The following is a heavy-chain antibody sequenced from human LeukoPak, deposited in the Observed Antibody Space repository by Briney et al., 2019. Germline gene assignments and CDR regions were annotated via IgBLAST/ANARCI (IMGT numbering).Heavy chain of an antibody. CDR2: IIPILGIA. Sequence: SVKVSCKASGGTCSSYTISWVRQAPGQGLEWMGRIIPILGIANYAQKFQGRVKITADKYTSTAYMEQRSLRSQDTAVYYCARDRQDIAAAGTSWYFDLWGRGTLVTVSS. J-gene: IGHJ2*01. V-gene: IGHV1-69*04. CDR1: GGTCSSYT. D-gene: IGHD6-13*01. CDR3: ARDRQDIAAAGTSWYFDL.